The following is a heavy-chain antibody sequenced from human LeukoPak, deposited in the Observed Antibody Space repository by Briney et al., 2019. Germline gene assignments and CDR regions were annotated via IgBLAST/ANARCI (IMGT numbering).Heavy chain of an antibody. CDR1: GYTFTGYY. V-gene: IGHV1-2*06. D-gene: IGHD3-10*01. J-gene: IGHJ4*02. Sequence: ASVKVSCKASGYTFTGYYMHWVRQAPGQGLEWMGRINPNSGGTNYAQKFQGRVTMTRDTSISTAYMELSRLRSDNTAVYYCAREETSGGFDYWGQGTLVTVSS. CDR2: INPNSGGT. CDR3: AREETSGGFDY.